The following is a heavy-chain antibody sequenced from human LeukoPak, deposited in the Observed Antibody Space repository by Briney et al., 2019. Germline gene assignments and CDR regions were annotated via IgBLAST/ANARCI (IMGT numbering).Heavy chain of an antibody. CDR3: ARLGDSSDMDY. J-gene: IGHJ4*02. CDR2: IYYSGST. CDR1: GGSISSYY. Sequence: PSETLSLTCTVSGGSISSYYRSWIRQPPGKGLEWIGYIYYSGSTNYNPSLKSRVTISVDTSKNQFSLKLSSVTAADTAVYYCARLGDSSDMDYWGQGTLVTVSS. D-gene: IGHD6-25*01. V-gene: IGHV4-59*08.